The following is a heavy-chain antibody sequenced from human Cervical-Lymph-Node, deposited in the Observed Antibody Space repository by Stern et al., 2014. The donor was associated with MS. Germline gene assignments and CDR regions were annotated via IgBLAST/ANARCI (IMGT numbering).Heavy chain of an antibody. Sequence: VKLVESGGGVVQPGGSLRLSCAASGFAFDTYAMHWVRQTPGKGLQWLAVIAYDGDNKYYADSLRCRFTISRDNSKNTLYLQMTGLMIEDTSLYYCAREGKMATTDYWGQGTLVSVSS. V-gene: IGHV3-30-3*01. D-gene: IGHD5-24*01. J-gene: IGHJ4*02. CDR3: AREGKMATTDY. CDR1: GFAFDTYA. CDR2: IAYDGDNK.